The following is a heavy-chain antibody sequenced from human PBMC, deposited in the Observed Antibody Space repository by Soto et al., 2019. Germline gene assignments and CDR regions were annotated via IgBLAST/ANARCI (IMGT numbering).Heavy chain of an antibody. Sequence: QVQLVQSGAEVKKPGSSVKVSCKAAGGTFSSYAISWVRQAPGQGLEWMGGIIPIFGTANYAQKFQGRGTITADESTSTAYMELSSLRSEDTAVYYCARETYSSGLYDYYGMDVWGQGTTVTVSS. V-gene: IGHV1-69*01. CDR1: GGTFSSYA. D-gene: IGHD6-19*01. CDR3: ARETYSSGLYDYYGMDV. CDR2: IIPIFGTA. J-gene: IGHJ6*02.